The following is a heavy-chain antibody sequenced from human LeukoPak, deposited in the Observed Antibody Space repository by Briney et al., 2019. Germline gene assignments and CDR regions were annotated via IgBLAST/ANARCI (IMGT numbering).Heavy chain of an antibody. D-gene: IGHD4-17*01. CDR3: ARDKSYGDSEDF. Sequence: PGGSLRLSCSASGFIFSKYWMSWVRQAPGKGLELVANIKQDGREKYYVDSVKGRFTISRDKAKNSLSLQMNSLRAEDTAVYYCARDKSYGDSEDFWGQGTLVTVSS. CDR1: GFIFSKYW. J-gene: IGHJ4*02. V-gene: IGHV3-7*05. CDR2: IKQDGREK.